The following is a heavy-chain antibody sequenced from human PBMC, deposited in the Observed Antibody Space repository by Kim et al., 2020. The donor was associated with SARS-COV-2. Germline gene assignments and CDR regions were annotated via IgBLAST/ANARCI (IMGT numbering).Heavy chain of an antibody. V-gene: IGHV4-34*01. J-gene: IGHJ6*03. CDR2: INHSGST. D-gene: IGHD2-2*01. CDR1: GGSFSGYY. CDR3: ARGRPGYQLLTKPFYYYYYMDV. Sequence: SETLSLTCAVYGGSFSGYYWSWIRQPPGKGLEWNGEINHSGSTNYNPSLKSRVTISVDTSKNQFSLKLSSVTAADTAVYYCARGRPGYQLLTKPFYYYYYMDVWGKGTTVTVSS.